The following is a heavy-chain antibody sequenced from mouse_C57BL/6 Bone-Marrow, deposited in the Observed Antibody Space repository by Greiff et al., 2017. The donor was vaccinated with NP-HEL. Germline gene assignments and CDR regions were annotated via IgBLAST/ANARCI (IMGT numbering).Heavy chain of an antibody. J-gene: IGHJ2*01. CDR2: INYGGSST. CDR3: ARDYSNPLFY. Sequence: EVQLVESEGGLVQPGSSMKLSCTASGFTFSDYYMAWVHQVPEKGLEWVANINYGGSSTYYLDSLKGRFVISSDNAKNILHLQMSSLKSEDTATYYCARDYSNPLFYWGQGTTLTVSS. D-gene: IGHD2-5*01. V-gene: IGHV5-16*01. CDR1: GFTFSDYY.